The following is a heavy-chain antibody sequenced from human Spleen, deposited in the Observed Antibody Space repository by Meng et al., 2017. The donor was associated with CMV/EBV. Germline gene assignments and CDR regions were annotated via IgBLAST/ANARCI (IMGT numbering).Heavy chain of an antibody. V-gene: IGHV3-23*01. CDR3: ARGGYCSSTSCYIYYGMDV. J-gene: IGHJ6*02. CDR1: GFTFRHYA. Sequence: GESLKISCAASGFTFRHYAMSWVRLAPGQGLEWISLITDTGGTTYYADSVRGRFTISRDNSKNTLYLQMNSLRAEDTAVYYCARGGYCSSTSCYIYYGMDVWGQGTTVTVSS. CDR2: ITDTGGTT. D-gene: IGHD2-2*02.